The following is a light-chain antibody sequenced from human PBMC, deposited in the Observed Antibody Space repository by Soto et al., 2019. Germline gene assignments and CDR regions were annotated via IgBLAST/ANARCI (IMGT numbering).Light chain of an antibody. CDR2: DAY. Sequence: IQVTQSPSSVSASVGDRVTITCRASHGISSWLGWYQQKPGKAPKLLIYDAYSLESGVPSRFSGRRSGTEFTLTIAGLQPEDFATYYCQQYESYSPLTFGGGTKV. CDR1: HGISSW. CDR3: QQYESYSPLT. J-gene: IGKJ4*01. V-gene: IGKV1-5*01.